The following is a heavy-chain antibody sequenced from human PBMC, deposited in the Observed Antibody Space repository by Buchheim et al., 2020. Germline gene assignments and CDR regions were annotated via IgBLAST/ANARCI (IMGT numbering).Heavy chain of an antibody. V-gene: IGHV3-48*03. J-gene: IGHJ5*02. D-gene: IGHD5-18*01. CDR2: ISGSGGTK. CDR3: VRHNGYSPPS. Sequence: EVQLVESGGDLVEPGGSLRLSCVGSGFTFSSFQMNWVRQAPAKGLEWVAYISGSGGTKYYLDPVEGRFTVSRDNAKNSVSLELSDLRVEDTATYYCVRHNGYSPPSWGQGTL. CDR1: GFTFSSFQ.